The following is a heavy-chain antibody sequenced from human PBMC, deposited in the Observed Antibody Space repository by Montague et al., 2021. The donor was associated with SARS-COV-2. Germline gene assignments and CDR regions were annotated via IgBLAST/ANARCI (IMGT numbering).Heavy chain of an antibody. CDR3: ARGTKRVFTYDYDSSGYASDY. D-gene: IGHD3-22*01. V-gene: IGHV4-59*01. J-gene: IGHJ4*02. CDR1: GGSISGYY. Sequence: SETLSLTCTVSGGSISGYYWTWMRQPPGKGLEWLGHIYYTGSTKYNPSLKSRVTISIDTPKNQFSLKLRSVTAADTAVYYRARGTKRVFTYDYDSSGYASDYWGQGTLVTVSS. CDR2: IYYTGST.